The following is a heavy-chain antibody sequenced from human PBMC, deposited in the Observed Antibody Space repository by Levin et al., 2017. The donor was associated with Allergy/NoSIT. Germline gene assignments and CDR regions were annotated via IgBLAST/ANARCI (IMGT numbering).Heavy chain of an antibody. D-gene: IGHD5-24*01. V-gene: IGHV3-30-3*01. J-gene: IGHJ3*02. CDR1: GFTFRSYA. Sequence: GESLKISCAASGFTFRSYAMQWVRQAPGKGLEWVAGLSYDGSNKYHADSVKGRFTISRDNSKNTLYLQMNSLRPEDTAVYYCARSKFRDGYNADFFLAAFDIWGQGTMVTVSS. CDR2: LSYDGSNK. CDR3: ARSKFRDGYNADFFLAAFDI.